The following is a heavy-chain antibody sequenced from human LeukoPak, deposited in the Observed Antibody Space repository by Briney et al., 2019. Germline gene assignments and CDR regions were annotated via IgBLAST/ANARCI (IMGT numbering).Heavy chain of an antibody. CDR3: RVNIEGAIDFDY. D-gene: IGHD1-26*01. CDR2: IRYDGSNK. CDR1: GFTFSSYG. Sequence: PGGSLRLSCAASGFTFSSYGMHWVRQAPGKGLEWVAFIRYDGSNKYYADSVKGRFTISRDNSKNTLYLQMNSLRAEDTAVYYSRVNIEGAIDFDYWGQGTLVTVSS. J-gene: IGHJ4*02. V-gene: IGHV3-30*02.